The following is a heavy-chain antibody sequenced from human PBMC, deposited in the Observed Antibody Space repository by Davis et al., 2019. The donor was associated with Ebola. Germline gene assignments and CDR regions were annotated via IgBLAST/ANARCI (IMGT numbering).Heavy chain of an antibody. D-gene: IGHD6-6*01. CDR2: IIPIFGTA. CDR1: GYTFTSYG. J-gene: IGHJ4*02. V-gene: IGHV1-8*02. CDR3: ARDVYSSSSDYFDY. Sequence: ASVKVSCKASGYTFTSYGISWVRQAPGQGLEWMGGIIPIFGTANYAQKFQGRVTMTRNTSISTAYMELSSLRSEDTAVYYCARDVYSSSSDYFDYWGQGTLVTVSS.